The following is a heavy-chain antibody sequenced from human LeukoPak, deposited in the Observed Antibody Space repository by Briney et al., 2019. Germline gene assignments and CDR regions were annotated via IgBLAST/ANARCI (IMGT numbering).Heavy chain of an antibody. V-gene: IGHV3-7*01. CDR2: INQDGSEK. CDR1: GFTFNNYW. Sequence: QAGGSLRLSCAASGFTFNNYWMSWVRQAPGKGLEWVANINQDGSEKYYVDSVKGRFTISRDNAKSSLYLQMNSLRAEDTAVYYCARVRYWGQGTLVTVSS. J-gene: IGHJ4*02. CDR3: ARVRY.